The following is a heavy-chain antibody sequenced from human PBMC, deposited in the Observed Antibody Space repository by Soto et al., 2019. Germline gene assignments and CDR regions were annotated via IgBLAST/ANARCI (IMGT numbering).Heavy chain of an antibody. CDR1: ASTFGSRA. D-gene: IGHD3-10*01. CDR3: GGGSTDSSPGSRSFDF. Sequence: GGSLRLPCLASASTFGSRAMTWVRKAPGQGLEWASTINDTGGDTRYSDSVRGRITMSRDISKKTLYLQMNNRRVEAQAINYSGGGSTDSSPGSRSFDFWGRGSMVAVCS. J-gene: IGHJ4*01. CDR2: INDTGGDT. V-gene: IGHV3-23*01.